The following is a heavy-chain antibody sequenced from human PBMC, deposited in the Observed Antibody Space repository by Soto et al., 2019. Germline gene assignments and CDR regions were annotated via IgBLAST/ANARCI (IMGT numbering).Heavy chain of an antibody. Sequence: PSETLSLTCTVSGGSISSGGYYWSWIRQHPGKGLEWIGYIYYSGSTYYNPSLKSRVTISVDTSKNQFSLKLSSVTAADTAVYYCARLYGSGSYLRGIVDYWGQGTLVTVSS. V-gene: IGHV4-31*03. J-gene: IGHJ4*02. CDR1: GGSISSGGYY. CDR2: IYYSGST. CDR3: ARLYGSGSYLRGIVDY. D-gene: IGHD3-10*01.